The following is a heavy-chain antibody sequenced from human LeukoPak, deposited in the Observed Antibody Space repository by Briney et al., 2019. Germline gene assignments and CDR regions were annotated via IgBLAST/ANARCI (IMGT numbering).Heavy chain of an antibody. CDR2: FDPEDGET. D-gene: IGHD2-2*01. CDR3: ARLGYCSSTSCNSDY. V-gene: IGHV1-24*01. CDR1: GYTLTELS. J-gene: IGHJ4*02. Sequence: ASVKVSCKVSGYTLTELSMHWVRQAPGKGLEWMGGFDPEDGETIYAQKFQGRVTMTEDTSTDTAYMELSSLRSEDTAVYYCARLGYCSSTSCNSDYWGQGTLVTVSS.